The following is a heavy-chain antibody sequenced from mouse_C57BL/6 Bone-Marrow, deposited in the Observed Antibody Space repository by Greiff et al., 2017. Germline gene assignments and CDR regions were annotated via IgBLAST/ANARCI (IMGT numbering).Heavy chain of an antibody. CDR1: GYTFTDYE. V-gene: IGHV1-15*01. CDR2: IDPETGGT. J-gene: IGHJ2*01. D-gene: IGHD3-2*02. CDR3: TRRGPLRLRYSVDY. Sequence: QVQLKESGAELVRPGASVTLSCKASGYTFTDYEMHWVKQTPVHGLEWIGAIDPETGGTAYNQKFKGKAILTADNSSSTAYMELRSLTSEDSAVYYCTRRGPLRLRYSVDYWGQGTTLTVSS.